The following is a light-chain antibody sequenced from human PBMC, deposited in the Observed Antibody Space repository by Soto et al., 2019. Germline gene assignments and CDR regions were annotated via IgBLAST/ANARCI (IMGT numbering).Light chain of an antibody. CDR2: GAS. CDR1: QSVSSSY. V-gene: IGKV3-20*01. J-gene: IGKJ1*01. CDR3: EQYGSSPKT. Sequence: EIVLTQSPGTLSLSPGERATLSCRASQSVSSSYLAWYQQKPGQAPRLLIYGASSRATGMPDRFIGSGSGTDLTLTISRLEPEDFVVYFCEQYGSSPKTFGQVTKVEIK.